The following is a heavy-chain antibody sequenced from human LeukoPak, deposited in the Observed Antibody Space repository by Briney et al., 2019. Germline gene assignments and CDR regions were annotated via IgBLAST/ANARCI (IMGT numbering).Heavy chain of an antibody. D-gene: IGHD2-15*01. CDR3: ARGSGNIVVVVAATSAFDI. Sequence: GGSLRLSCAASGFTFSNNAMNWVRQAPGKGLEWVAVISYDGSNKYYADSVKGRFTISRDNSKNTLYLQMNSLRAEDTAVYYCARGSGNIVVVVAATSAFDIWGQGTMVTVSS. J-gene: IGHJ3*02. CDR1: GFTFSNNA. V-gene: IGHV3-30-3*01. CDR2: ISYDGSNK.